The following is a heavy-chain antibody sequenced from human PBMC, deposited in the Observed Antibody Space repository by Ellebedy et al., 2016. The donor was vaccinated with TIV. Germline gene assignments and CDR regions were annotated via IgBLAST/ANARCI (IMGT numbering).Heavy chain of an antibody. Sequence: SETLSLTCTVSGGSISSYYWSWIRQPPGKGLEWVGYIYHNGGTNYSPSLKSRLTISVDTSRNQFSLKLSSMTATDTAVYYCARLYNSGWYHIDYWGQGTLVTVSA. D-gene: IGHD6-19*01. J-gene: IGHJ4*02. CDR2: IYHNGGT. CDR1: GGSISSYY. CDR3: ARLYNSGWYHIDY. V-gene: IGHV4-59*08.